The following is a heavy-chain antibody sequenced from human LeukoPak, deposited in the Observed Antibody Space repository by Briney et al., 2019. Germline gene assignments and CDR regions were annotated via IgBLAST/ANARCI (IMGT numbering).Heavy chain of an antibody. D-gene: IGHD2-15*01. J-gene: IGHJ6*03. CDR2: ISSSGSTI. V-gene: IGHV3-48*03. CDR3: ARRYCSGGSCRSAYYYYYYMDV. CDR1: GFTFSSYE. Sequence: GGSLRLSCAASGFTFSSYEMNWVRQAPGKGLEWVSYISSSGSTIYYADSVKGRFTISRDNAKNSLYLQMNSLRAEDTAVYYCARRYCSGGSCRSAYYYYYYMDVWGKGTTVTISS.